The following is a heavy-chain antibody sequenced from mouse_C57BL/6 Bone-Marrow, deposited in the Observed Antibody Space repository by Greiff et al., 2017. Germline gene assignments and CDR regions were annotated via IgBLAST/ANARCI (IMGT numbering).Heavy chain of an antibody. D-gene: IGHD4-1*01. J-gene: IGHJ2*01. CDR3: ARRYWDVCFDY. Sequence: EVQLQQSGPGLVKPSQSLSLTCSVTGYSITSGYYWNWIRQFPGNKLEWMGYISYDGSNNYNPSLKNRISITRDTSKNQFFLKLNSVTTGDTATYYCARRYWDVCFDYWGQGTTLTVSS. CDR1: GYSITSGYY. CDR2: ISYDGSN. V-gene: IGHV3-6*01.